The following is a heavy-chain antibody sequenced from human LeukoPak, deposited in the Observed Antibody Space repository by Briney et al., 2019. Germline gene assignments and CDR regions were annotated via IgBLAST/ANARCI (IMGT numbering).Heavy chain of an antibody. V-gene: IGHV1-18*01. J-gene: IGHJ5*02. D-gene: IGHD2-2*01. CDR3: ARDIYCSSTSCYWEGYNWFDP. Sequence: ASVKVSCKASGYTFTSYGISWVRQAPGQGLEWMGWISAYNGNTNYAQKLQGRVTMTTDTSTSTAYMELRSLRSDDTALYYCARDIYCSSTSCYWEGYNWFDPWGQGTLVTVSS. CDR2: ISAYNGNT. CDR1: GYTFTSYG.